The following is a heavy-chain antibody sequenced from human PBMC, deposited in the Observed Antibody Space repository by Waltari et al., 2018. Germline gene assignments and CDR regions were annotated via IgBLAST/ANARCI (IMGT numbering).Heavy chain of an antibody. CDR2: FDPEDGET. CDR3: ATGGYSYGSYYYYGMDV. D-gene: IGHD5-18*01. Sequence: PGASVKVSCKVSGYTLTELSMHWVRQAPGKGLEWMGGFDPEDGETIYAQKFQGRVTMTEDTSTDTAYMELSSLRSEDTAVYYCATGGYSYGSYYYYGMDVWGQGTTVTVSS. V-gene: IGHV1-24*01. J-gene: IGHJ6*02. CDR1: GYTLTELS.